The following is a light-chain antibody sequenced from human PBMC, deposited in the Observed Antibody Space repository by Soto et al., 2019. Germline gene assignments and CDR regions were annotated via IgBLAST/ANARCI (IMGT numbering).Light chain of an antibody. Sequence: DIQLTQSPSFLCASVGDRVTISCRASQGIGGYLSWYQQKPGKAPQLLIYKASSLQSGVPSRFSGSGSGTDFTLTISSLQPEDFATYYCQQSYSTRITFGQGTRLEIK. CDR2: KAS. V-gene: IGKV1-39*01. CDR1: QGIGGY. CDR3: QQSYSTRIT. J-gene: IGKJ5*01.